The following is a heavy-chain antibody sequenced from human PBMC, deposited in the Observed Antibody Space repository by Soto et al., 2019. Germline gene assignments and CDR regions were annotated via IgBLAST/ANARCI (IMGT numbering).Heavy chain of an antibody. CDR1: GDTFSDYY. Sequence: QVQLMQSGAEVKKPGASVKVSCKASGDTFSDYYIHWVRQAPGQGLEWMGTVNPSGGHTTYSQHFLGRVNMTRDTSTSTLHMDLTSLTSEVTAVYYCARGGHVAVVPAALDYWGQGTLVTVSS. V-gene: IGHV1-46*01. CDR2: VNPSGGHT. D-gene: IGHD2-21*02. CDR3: ARGGHVAVVPAALDY. J-gene: IGHJ4*02.